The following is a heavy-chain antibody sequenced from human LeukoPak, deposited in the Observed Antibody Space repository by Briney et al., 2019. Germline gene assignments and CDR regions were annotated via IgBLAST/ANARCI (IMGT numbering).Heavy chain of an antibody. D-gene: IGHD3-10*01. Sequence: ASVKVSCKAFGYTFTGYYMHWVRQAPGQGLEWMGWINPNSGGTNYAQKFQGRVTMTRDTSISTAYMELSRLRSDDTAVYYCARAMVRGINWFDPWGQGTLVTVSS. CDR3: ARAMVRGINWFDP. V-gene: IGHV1-2*02. J-gene: IGHJ5*02. CDR1: GYTFTGYY. CDR2: INPNSGGT.